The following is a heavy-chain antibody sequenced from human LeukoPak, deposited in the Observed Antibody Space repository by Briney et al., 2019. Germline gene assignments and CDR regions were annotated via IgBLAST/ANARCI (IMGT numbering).Heavy chain of an antibody. D-gene: IGHD6-13*01. J-gene: IGHJ4*02. Sequence: GGSLRLSCAASGFTFSNYGMNWVRQAPGKGLEWVSGISGSGGSTYSADSVKGRFTISRDNSKNTLYLQMNSLRAEDTAVYYCAKWSSRSSAGDYWGQGTLVTVSS. V-gene: IGHV3-23*01. CDR3: AKWSSRSSAGDY. CDR1: GFTFSNYG. CDR2: ISGSGGST.